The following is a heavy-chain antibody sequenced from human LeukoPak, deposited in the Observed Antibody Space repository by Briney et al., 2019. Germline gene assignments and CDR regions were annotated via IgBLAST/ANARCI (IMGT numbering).Heavy chain of an antibody. V-gene: IGHV3-7*01. CDR3: VKDRFLEAYGMEV. J-gene: IGHJ6*02. CDR1: EFTFSTYL. D-gene: IGHD3-3*01. CDR2: IKQDGSEK. Sequence: PGGSLRLSCAASEFTFSTYLMTWVRQAPGKGLEWVANIKQDGSEKYYADSVRGRFTISRDDGKKSLYLQMNSLRAEDTAVYYGVKDRFLEAYGMEVWGQGATVTVSS.